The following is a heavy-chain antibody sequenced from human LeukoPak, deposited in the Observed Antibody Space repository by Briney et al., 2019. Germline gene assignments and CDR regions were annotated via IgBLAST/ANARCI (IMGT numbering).Heavy chain of an antibody. CDR1: GFTFSSYA. Sequence: GGSLRLSCAASGFTFSSYAMSWVRQAPGKGLEWVSAVSGGGGSTYYADSVKGRFTISRDNSKNTLYLQMNSLRVEDTAVYYCANVRGYCSTTSCYLDYWGQGTLVTVSS. J-gene: IGHJ4*02. CDR2: VSGGGGST. V-gene: IGHV3-23*01. CDR3: ANVRGYCSTTSCYLDY. D-gene: IGHD2-2*01.